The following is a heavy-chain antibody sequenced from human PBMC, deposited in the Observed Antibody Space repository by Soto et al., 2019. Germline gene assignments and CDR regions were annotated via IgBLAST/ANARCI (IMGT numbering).Heavy chain of an antibody. CDR2: ISSSSSTI. D-gene: IGHD4-4*01. Sequence: PGGSLRLSCAASGFTFSSYSMNWVRQAPGKGLEWVSYISSSSSTIYYADSVKGRFTISRDNAKNSLYLQMNSLRAEDTAVYYCARDPVTTSGYYYYMDVWGKGTTVTVSS. CDR3: ARDPVTTSGYYYYMDV. CDR1: GFTFSSYS. V-gene: IGHV3-48*01. J-gene: IGHJ6*03.